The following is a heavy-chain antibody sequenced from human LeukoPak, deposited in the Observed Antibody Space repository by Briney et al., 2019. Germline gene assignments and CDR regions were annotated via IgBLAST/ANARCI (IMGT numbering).Heavy chain of an antibody. D-gene: IGHD5-24*01. J-gene: IGHJ4*02. Sequence: GGSLRLSCTVSGFTVSSNSMSWVRQAPGKGLEWVSFIYSGGNTHYSDSVKGRFTISRDNSKNTLYLQMYSLRAEDTAVYYCARGGRWLQSYFDYWGQGTLVTVSS. V-gene: IGHV3-53*05. CDR2: IYSGGNT. CDR3: ARGGRWLQSYFDY. CDR1: GFTVSSNS.